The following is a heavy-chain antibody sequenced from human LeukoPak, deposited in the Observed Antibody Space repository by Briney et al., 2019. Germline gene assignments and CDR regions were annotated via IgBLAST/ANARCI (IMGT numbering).Heavy chain of an antibody. Sequence: PSETLSLTCTVSGGSISSGGYYWSWIRPHPGKGLEWIGYIYYSGSTYYNPSLKSRVTISVDTSKNQFSLKLSSVTAADTAVYYCARSPGDWAYYFDYWGQGTLVTVSS. CDR3: ARSPGDWAYYFDY. CDR1: GGSISSGGYY. D-gene: IGHD2-21*01. CDR2: IYYSGST. V-gene: IGHV4-31*03. J-gene: IGHJ4*02.